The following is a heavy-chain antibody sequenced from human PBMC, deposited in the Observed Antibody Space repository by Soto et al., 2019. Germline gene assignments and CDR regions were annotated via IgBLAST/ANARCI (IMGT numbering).Heavy chain of an antibody. D-gene: IGHD2-21*02. J-gene: IGHJ4*02. CDR2: ISAYNGNT. CDR1: GYTFTGYY. Sequence: ASVKVSCKASGYTFTGYYMHWVRQAPGQGLEWMGWISAYNGNTNYAQKLQGRVTMTTDTSTSTAYMELRSLRSDDTAVYYCAIIVVTAHGPFDYWGQGTLVTVSS. V-gene: IGHV1-18*04. CDR3: AIIVVTAHGPFDY.